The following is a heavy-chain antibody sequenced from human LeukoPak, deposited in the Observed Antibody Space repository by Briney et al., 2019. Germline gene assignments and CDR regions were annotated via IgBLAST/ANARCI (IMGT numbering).Heavy chain of an antibody. CDR1: GFSFNSYW. V-gene: IGHV3-7*01. D-gene: IGHD3-10*01. J-gene: IGHJ4*02. Sequence: GGSLRLSCAASGFSFNSYWMTWVRQAPGRGLEWVANINPAGSDTYYVDPVKGRFTISRDNAKNLVYLQMNSLRAEDTAAYSCWRFGDGAAVDLWGQGTLVTVSS. CDR3: WRFGDGAAVDL. CDR2: INPAGSDT.